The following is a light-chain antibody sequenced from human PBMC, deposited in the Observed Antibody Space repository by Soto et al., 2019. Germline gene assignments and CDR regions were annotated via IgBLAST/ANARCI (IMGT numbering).Light chain of an antibody. CDR1: QSVSTD. CDR3: QQYGTSPQT. J-gene: IGKJ1*01. V-gene: IGKV3-20*01. Sequence: EIVLTQSPATLSVSLGGRATLSCRASQSVSTDLAWYQQIPGQPPRLLIYGASRRATDIPDRFSGSGSGTDFTLTISRLEPEDFAVYYCQQYGTSPQTFGQGTKVDNK. CDR2: GAS.